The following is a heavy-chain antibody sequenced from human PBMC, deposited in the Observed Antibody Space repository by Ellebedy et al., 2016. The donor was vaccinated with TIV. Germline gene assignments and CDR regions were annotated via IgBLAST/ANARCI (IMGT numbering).Heavy chain of an antibody. Sequence: GGSLRLSXTASGFTFTKAWMSWVRQAPGKGLEWVAHVVSTAADGTIHYAAPVKGRFTMSRDDSKNTVYLQMNRLKTEDSGVYFCWGVGEELYSNGMDVWGQGTTVTVSS. D-gene: IGHD3-10*01. J-gene: IGHJ6*02. CDR2: VVSTAADGTI. V-gene: IGHV3-15*04. CDR3: WGVGEELYSNGMDV. CDR1: GFTFTKAW.